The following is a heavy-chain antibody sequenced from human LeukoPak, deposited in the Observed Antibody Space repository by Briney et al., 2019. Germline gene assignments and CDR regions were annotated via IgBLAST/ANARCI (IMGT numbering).Heavy chain of an antibody. J-gene: IGHJ4*02. CDR2: ISSNGGST. Sequence: AGGSLRLSCAASGFTFSSYVMYWVRQAPGKGLEYVSSISSNGGSTYHANSVKGRFTISRDNSKNTLYLQMGSLRAEDMAVYYCARGGQSKYDSSGYLNYFDYWGQGTLVTVSS. V-gene: IGHV3-64*01. CDR3: ARGGQSKYDSSGYLNYFDY. CDR1: GFTFSSYV. D-gene: IGHD3-22*01.